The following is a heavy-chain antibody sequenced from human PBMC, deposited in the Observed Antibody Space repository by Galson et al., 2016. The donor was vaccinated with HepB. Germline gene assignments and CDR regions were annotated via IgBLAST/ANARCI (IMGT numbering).Heavy chain of an antibody. J-gene: IGHJ5*02. CDR2: ILSDVTDT. V-gene: IGHV3-30*18. CDR1: GFAFSSYG. D-gene: IGHD5-12*01. CDR3: AKDSIEWIRFDNWPDN. Sequence: SLRLSCAASGFAFSSYGMHWVRQAPGQGLEWVALILSDVTDTYYQAPVQGRLTISRDNSENTVYPQMNSLRPDDTAVYYCAKDSIEWIRFDNWPDNWGQGTLVTVSS.